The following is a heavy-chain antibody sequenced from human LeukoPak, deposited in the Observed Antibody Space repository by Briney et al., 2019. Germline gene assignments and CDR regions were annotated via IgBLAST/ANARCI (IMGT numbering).Heavy chain of an antibody. Sequence: PSETLSLTCAVYGGSFSGYYWSWIRQPPGKGLEWIGEINHSGSTNYNPSLKSRVTISVDTSKNQFSLKLSSVTAADTAVYYCARSSRVLRYFDYWGQGTLVTASS. CDR2: INHSGST. D-gene: IGHD3-9*01. V-gene: IGHV4-34*01. CDR1: GGSFSGYY. CDR3: ARSSRVLRYFDY. J-gene: IGHJ4*02.